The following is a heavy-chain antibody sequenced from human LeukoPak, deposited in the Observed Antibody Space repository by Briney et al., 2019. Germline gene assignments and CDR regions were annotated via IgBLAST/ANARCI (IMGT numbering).Heavy chain of an antibody. Sequence: SETLSLTCAVYGGSFSGYYWSWIRQPPGKGLEWIGEINHSGSTNYNPSLKSRVTISVDTSKNQFSLKLSSVAAADTAVYYCARGRHYYGSGSYYNVRSWFDPWGQGTLVTVSS. CDR2: INHSGST. CDR3: ARGRHYYGSGSYYNVRSWFDP. J-gene: IGHJ5*02. D-gene: IGHD3-10*01. CDR1: GGSFSGYY. V-gene: IGHV4-34*01.